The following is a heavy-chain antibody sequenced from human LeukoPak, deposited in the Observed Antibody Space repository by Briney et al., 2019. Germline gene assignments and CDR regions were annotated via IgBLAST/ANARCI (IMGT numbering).Heavy chain of an antibody. CDR1: GCSISSDY. D-gene: IGHD6-19*01. V-gene: IGHV4-59*12. CDR2: IYYRGNT. Sequence: SETLSLTCSVSGCSISSDYWSWIRQTPGKGLEWIGYIYYRGNTYYNPSLKSRVTISLDTSKNRFSLNLHSVTAADTALYFCARELGSGWPPTYYNGIDVWGQGTTVTVSS. CDR3: ARELGSGWPPTYYNGIDV. J-gene: IGHJ6*02.